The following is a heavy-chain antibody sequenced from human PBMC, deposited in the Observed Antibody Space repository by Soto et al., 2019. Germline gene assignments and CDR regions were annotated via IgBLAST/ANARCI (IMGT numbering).Heavy chain of an antibody. D-gene: IGHD2-21*01. CDR2: IYYSGTT. CDR3: AASCVGCGGFHYYGMDV. V-gene: IGHV4-31*03. J-gene: IGHJ6*02. CDR1: GCSISSGVYY. Sequence: QVQLQESGPGLVKPSQTLSLTCTVSGCSISSGVYYWNWIRQHPGKGLEWIGYIYYSGTTYYNPSLKSRVTISVDTSKHQFSLKLSSVTAADTAVYYCAASCVGCGGFHYYGMDVWGQGTTVTVSS.